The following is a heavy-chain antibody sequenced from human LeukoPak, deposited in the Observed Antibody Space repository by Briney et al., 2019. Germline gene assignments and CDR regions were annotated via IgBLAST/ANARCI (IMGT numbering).Heavy chain of an antibody. Sequence: QPGGSLRLSCAASGFTFSNYAMSWVRQAPGKGLEWVSGIGYTGDSTFYADSVKGRFTVSRDSSKNTLFLHMNSLRAEDTALYYCAKSPTVDAAFDIWGQGTMVTVSS. CDR3: AKSPTVDAAFDI. CDR2: IGYTGDST. J-gene: IGHJ3*02. D-gene: IGHD4-23*01. V-gene: IGHV3-23*01. CDR1: GFTFSNYA.